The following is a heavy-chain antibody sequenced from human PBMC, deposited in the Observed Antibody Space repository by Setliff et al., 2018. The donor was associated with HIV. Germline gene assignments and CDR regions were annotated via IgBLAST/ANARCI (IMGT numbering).Heavy chain of an antibody. CDR2: INQDGSEK. CDR3: ARDSPPQLQDYYCGMDV. V-gene: IGHV3-7*03. CDR1: GFTFTSYW. D-gene: IGHD3-10*01. Sequence: PGGSLRLSCAASGFTFTSYWMIWVRQAPGKGLEWVANINQDGSEKNYVDSVKGRFTISRDNAKNSRYLQMNSLRAEDTAVYYCARDSPPQLQDYYCGMDVWGQGTTVTVSS. J-gene: IGHJ6*02.